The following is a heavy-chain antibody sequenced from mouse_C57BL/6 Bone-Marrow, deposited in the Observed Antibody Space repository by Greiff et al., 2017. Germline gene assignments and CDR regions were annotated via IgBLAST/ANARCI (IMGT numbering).Heavy chain of an antibody. V-gene: IGHV1-82*01. J-gene: IGHJ2*01. CDR3: ARKRGCDY. Sequence: QVQLKESGPELVKPGASVKISCKASGYAFSSSWMNWVKQRPGKGLEWIGRIYPGDGDTNYNGKFKGKATLTADKSSSTAYMQLSSLTSEYSAVYFCARKRGCDYWGQGTTLTVSS. CDR1: GYAFSSSW. CDR2: IYPGDGDT.